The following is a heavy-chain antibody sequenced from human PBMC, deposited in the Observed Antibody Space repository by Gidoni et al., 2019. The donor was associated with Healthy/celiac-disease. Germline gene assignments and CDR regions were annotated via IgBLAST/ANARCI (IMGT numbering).Heavy chain of an antibody. J-gene: IGHJ5*02. Sequence: QVQLQESGPGLVKPSETLSLTCTGSGGSISSYYWSWIRQPPGKGLEWIGYIYYRGSTNYNPSLKSRVTISVDTSKNQFSLKLSSVTAADTAVYYCARGGISAVTWFDPWGQGTLVTVSS. CDR1: GGSISSYY. D-gene: IGHD4-17*01. V-gene: IGHV4-59*01. CDR2: IYYRGST. CDR3: ARGGISAVTWFDP.